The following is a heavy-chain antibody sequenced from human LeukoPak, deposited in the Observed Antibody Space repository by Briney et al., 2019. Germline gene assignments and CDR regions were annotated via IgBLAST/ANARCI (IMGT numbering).Heavy chain of an antibody. J-gene: IGHJ5*02. CDR1: GGSISSSY. CDR3: ARNVRRRGLLRKNPYNWFDP. V-gene: IGHV4-4*07. Sequence: QPSETLSLTCTVSGGSISSSYWSWIRQPAGKGLEWIGRIYTSGRTNYNPSLKSRVTMSVDTSKNQFSLKLSSVTAADTAVYYCARNVRRRGLLRKNPYNWFDPWGQGTLVTVSS. CDR2: IYTSGRT. D-gene: IGHD3-10*01.